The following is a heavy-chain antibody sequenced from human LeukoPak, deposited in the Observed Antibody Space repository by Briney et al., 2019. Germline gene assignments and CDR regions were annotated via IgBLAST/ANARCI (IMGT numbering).Heavy chain of an antibody. Sequence: PGGSLRLSCAASGFNFSIYGMHWVRQAPGKGLEWVTFVRYDQSATVYADSVRGRFAISRDNSKNTVYLQMNSLRVEDTALYFCVKDQGECPGSRCYLRFLEYWGQGTLVIVSS. D-gene: IGHD3-3*01. CDR3: VKDQGECPGSRCYLRFLEY. CDR2: VRYDQSAT. J-gene: IGHJ4*02. V-gene: IGHV3-30*02. CDR1: GFNFSIYG.